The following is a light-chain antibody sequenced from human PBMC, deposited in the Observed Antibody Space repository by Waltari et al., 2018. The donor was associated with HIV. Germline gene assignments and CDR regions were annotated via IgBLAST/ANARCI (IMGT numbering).Light chain of an antibody. CDR1: RSNSGSNY. CDR2: RNN. CDR3: AAWDASLSGNWV. Sequence: QSVLTQPPSASGTPGQRVTISCSGSRSNSGSNYVYWYQQLTGTTPKLLIYRNNQRPSGVPDRFSGSKSGTSASLAISGLRSEDEADYYCAAWDASLSGNWVFGGGTKLTVL. V-gene: IGLV1-47*01. J-gene: IGLJ3*02.